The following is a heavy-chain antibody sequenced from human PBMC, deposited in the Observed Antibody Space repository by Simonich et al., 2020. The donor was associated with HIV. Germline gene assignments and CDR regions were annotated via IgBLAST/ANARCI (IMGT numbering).Heavy chain of an antibody. D-gene: IGHD3-3*01. V-gene: IGHV4-34*04. Sequence: QVQLQQWGAGLLKPSETLSLTCAVYGGSFSGYYWSWIRQPPGKGLEWIGEINHSGITNDKSSLNSRATISVEKSKNQFSLKLSSVTAADTAIYYCARRDRELILYFDYWGQGNLVTVSS. CDR1: GGSFSGYY. CDR3: ARRDRELILYFDY. CDR2: INHSGIT. J-gene: IGHJ4*02.